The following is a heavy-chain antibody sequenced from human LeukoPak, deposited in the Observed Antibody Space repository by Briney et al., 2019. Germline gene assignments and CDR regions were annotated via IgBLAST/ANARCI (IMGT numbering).Heavy chain of an antibody. D-gene: IGHD3-10*01. CDR1: GFTFSSYW. CDR3: VKDGSGSYYTYYFDY. Sequence: GGSLRLSCAASGFTFSSYWMSWVRQAPGKGLEWVANIKQDGSEKNYVDSVKGRFTISRDNSKDTLYLQMSSLRAEDTAVYYCVKDGSGSYYTYYFDYWGQGTLVTVSS. V-gene: IGHV3-7*01. CDR2: IKQDGSEK. J-gene: IGHJ4*02.